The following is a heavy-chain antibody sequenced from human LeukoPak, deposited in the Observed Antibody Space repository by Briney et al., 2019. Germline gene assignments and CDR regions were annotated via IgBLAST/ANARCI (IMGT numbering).Heavy chain of an antibody. D-gene: IGHD6-6*01. CDR1: GGSISSYY. CDR3: SQYTNWFDP. V-gene: IGHV4-59*08. J-gene: IGHJ5*02. CDR2: IYYSGST. Sequence: SETLSLTCTVSGGSISSYYWSWIRQPPGKGLEWLGYIYYSGSTNYNPSLKSRVTISVDTSKNQFSLKLSSVTAADTAVYYCSQYTNWFDPWGQGTLVTVSS.